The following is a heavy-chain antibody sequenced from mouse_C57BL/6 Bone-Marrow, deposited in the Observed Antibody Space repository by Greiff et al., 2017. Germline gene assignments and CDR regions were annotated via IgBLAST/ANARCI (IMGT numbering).Heavy chain of an antibody. Sequence: VKLMESGPGLVQPSQSLSITCTVSGFSLTSYGVHWVRQSPGKGLEWLGVIWSGGSTDYNAAFISRLSISKDNSKSQVFFKMNSLQADDTAIYYCASYGYDALYAMDYWGQGTSVTVSS. CDR1: GFSLTSYG. D-gene: IGHD2-2*01. J-gene: IGHJ4*01. CDR3: ASYGYDALYAMDY. CDR2: IWSGGST. V-gene: IGHV2-2*01.